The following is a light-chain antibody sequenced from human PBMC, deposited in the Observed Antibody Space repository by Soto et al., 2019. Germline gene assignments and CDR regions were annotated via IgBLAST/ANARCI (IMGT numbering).Light chain of an antibody. J-gene: IGLJ7*01. CDR3: QTWGTGSAIVV. CDR1: SGHSNYA. CDR2: VNSGGSH. V-gene: IGLV4-69*01. Sequence: QPVLTQSPSASASLGASVKLTCTLSSGHSNYAIAWHQRQPEKGPRFLMKVNSGGSHIKGDGIPDRFSGSSSGAESYLFISSLQSEDEADYYCQTWGTGSAIVVFGGGTQLTVL.